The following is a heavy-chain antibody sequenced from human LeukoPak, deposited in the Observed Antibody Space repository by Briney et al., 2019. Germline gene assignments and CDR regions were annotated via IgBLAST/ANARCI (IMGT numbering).Heavy chain of an antibody. CDR2: MNPNSGNT. CDR3: ARGPANYYYDSSGAFDI. CDR1: GYTFTSYD. D-gene: IGHD3-22*01. J-gene: IGHJ3*02. Sequence: SVKVSCKASGYTFTSYDINWVRQATGQGLEWMGWMNPNSGNTGYAQKFQGRVTMTRNTSISTAYMELSSLRSEDTAVYYCARGPANYYYDSSGAFDIWGQGTMVTVSS. V-gene: IGHV1-8*01.